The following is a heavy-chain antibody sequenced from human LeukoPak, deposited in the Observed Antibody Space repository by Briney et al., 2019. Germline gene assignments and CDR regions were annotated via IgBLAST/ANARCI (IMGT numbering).Heavy chain of an antibody. CDR2: INHSGST. CDR1: GGSFSGYY. V-gene: IGHV4-34*01. Sequence: SETLSLTCAFYGGSFSGYYWSWIRQPPGKGLEWIGEINHSGSTNYNPSLKSRVTISVDTSKNQFSLKLSSVTAADTAVYYCARGLYGSSGFDYWGQGTLVTVSS. CDR3: ARGLYGSSGFDY. J-gene: IGHJ4*02. D-gene: IGHD2-15*01.